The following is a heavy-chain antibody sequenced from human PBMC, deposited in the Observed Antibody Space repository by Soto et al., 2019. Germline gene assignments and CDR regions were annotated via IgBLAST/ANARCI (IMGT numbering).Heavy chain of an antibody. CDR2: IIPIFGTA. D-gene: IGHD4-17*01. J-gene: IGHJ6*02. CDR3: ARGTYGGNAGYYYYYGMDV. Sequence: SVKVSCKASGGTFSSYAITWVRQAPGQGLEWMGGIIPIFGTANYAQKFQDRVTITPDESTSTAYMELSSLRSEDTAVYYCARGTYGGNAGYYYYYGMDVWGQGITVTVSS. CDR1: GGTFSSYA. V-gene: IGHV1-69*13.